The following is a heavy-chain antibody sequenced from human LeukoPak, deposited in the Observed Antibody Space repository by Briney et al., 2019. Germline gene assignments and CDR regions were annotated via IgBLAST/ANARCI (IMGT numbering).Heavy chain of an antibody. J-gene: IGHJ4*02. V-gene: IGHV4-59*01. CDR1: GGSISSYY. CDR2: IYYSGST. CDR3: ARDFSGTKDY. D-gene: IGHD6-19*01. Sequence: SETLSLTCTVSGGSISSYYWSWIRQPPGKGLAWIGYIYYSGSTNYNPSLKSRVTISVDTSKNQYSLKLSSVTAADTAVYYCARDFSGTKDYWGQGTLVTVSS.